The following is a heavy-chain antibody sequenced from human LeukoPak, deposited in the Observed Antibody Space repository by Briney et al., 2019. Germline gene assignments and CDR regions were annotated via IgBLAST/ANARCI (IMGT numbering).Heavy chain of an antibody. V-gene: IGHV4-61*05. D-gene: IGHD3-3*01. Sequence: PSETLSLTCTVSGGSISSSSYYWGWIRQPPGKGLEWIGYIYYSGSTNYNPSLKSRVTISVDTSKNQFSLKLSSVTAADTAVYYCARTLRSSGYYFDYWGQGTLVTVSS. CDR1: GGSISSSSYY. CDR2: IYYSGST. J-gene: IGHJ4*02. CDR3: ARTLRSSGYYFDY.